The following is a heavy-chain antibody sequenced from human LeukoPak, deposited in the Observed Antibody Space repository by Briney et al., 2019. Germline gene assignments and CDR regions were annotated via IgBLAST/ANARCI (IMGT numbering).Heavy chain of an antibody. V-gene: IGHV4-39*01. Sequence: SETLSLTCTVSGGSISSSSYYWGWIRQPPGKGLEWIGSIYYSGSTYYNPSLKSRVTISVDTSKNQFSLKLSSVTAADTAVYYRARRRMVRGVILYDYWGQGTLVTVSS. CDR1: GGSISSSSYY. CDR3: ARRRMVRGVILYDY. D-gene: IGHD3-10*01. J-gene: IGHJ4*02. CDR2: IYYSGST.